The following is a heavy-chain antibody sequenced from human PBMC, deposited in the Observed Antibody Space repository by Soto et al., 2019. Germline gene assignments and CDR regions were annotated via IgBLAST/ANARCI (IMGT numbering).Heavy chain of an antibody. CDR2: VYFSGTT. CDR1: GVSTTTTIYY. Sequence: PSETLSLTCTVSGVSTTTTIYYWGWIRQPPGKGLEWIGSVYFSGTTYYNPSLKSRVTISVDTSKNHFSLRLSSVTAADTAIYYCARHGSYWGQGSMVTV. CDR3: ARHGSY. J-gene: IGHJ4*02. V-gene: IGHV4-39*01.